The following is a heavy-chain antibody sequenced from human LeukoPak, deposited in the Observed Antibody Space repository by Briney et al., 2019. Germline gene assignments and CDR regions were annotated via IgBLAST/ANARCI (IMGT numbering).Heavy chain of an antibody. CDR3: TRGSRGPDY. V-gene: IGHV3-21*01. CDR2: IGSSSSHI. CDR1: GFTFSTYS. J-gene: IGHJ4*02. D-gene: IGHD5-12*01. Sequence: PGGSLRLSCAASGFTFSTYSINWVRQAPGKGLEWVSSIGSSSSHIYYADPVKGRFTISRDNAKETLYLQMNSLRAEDTAVYYCTRGSRGPDYWGQGALVTVPS.